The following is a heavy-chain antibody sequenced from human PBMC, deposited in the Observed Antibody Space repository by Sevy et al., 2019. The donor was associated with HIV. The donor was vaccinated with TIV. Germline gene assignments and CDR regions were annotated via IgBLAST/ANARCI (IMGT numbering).Heavy chain of an antibody. Sequence: GGSLRLSCAASGFTVSSNYMSWVRQAPGKGLEWVSVIYSGGSTYYADSVKGRFTISRDNSKNTLYLQMNSLRAEDTAVYYCASPYGSGRKNYYYYGMDVWGQGTTVTVSS. CDR3: ASPYGSGRKNYYYYGMDV. CDR1: GFTVSSNY. V-gene: IGHV3-53*01. CDR2: IYSGGST. D-gene: IGHD3-10*01. J-gene: IGHJ6*02.